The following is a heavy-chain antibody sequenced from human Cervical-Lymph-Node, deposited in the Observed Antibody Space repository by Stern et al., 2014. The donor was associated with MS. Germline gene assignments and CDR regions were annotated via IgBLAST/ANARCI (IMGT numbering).Heavy chain of an antibody. J-gene: IGHJ4*02. Sequence: ESGPALVKPTQTLTLTCTFSGFSLSTSGMCVGWIRQPPGKALEGLALIDWDDDKYYNTSLKTRLTVSKDTSKNQVVLTMTNMDPVDTATYYCVRTSTVLTPYYFDYWGQGTLVTVSS. V-gene: IGHV2-70*01. CDR1: GFSLSTSGMC. CDR3: VRTSTVLTPYYFDY. D-gene: IGHD4-23*01. CDR2: IDWDDDK.